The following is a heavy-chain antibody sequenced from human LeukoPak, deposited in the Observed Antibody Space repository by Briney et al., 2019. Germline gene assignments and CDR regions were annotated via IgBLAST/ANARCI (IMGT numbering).Heavy chain of an antibody. CDR2: INPNSGGT. CDR1: GYTFTSYD. Sequence: GASVKVSCKASGYTFTSYDINWVRQATGQGLEWMGRINPNSGGTNYAQKFQGRVTMTRDTSISTAYMELSRLRSHDTAVYYCARDVKLYYYDSSGYYNDAFDIWGQGTMVTVSS. D-gene: IGHD3-22*01. CDR3: ARDVKLYYYDSSGYYNDAFDI. V-gene: IGHV1-2*06. J-gene: IGHJ3*02.